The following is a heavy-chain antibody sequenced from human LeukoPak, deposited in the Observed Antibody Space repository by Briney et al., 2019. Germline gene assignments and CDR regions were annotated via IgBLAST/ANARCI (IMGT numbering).Heavy chain of an antibody. Sequence: SETLSLTCTVSGGSINNYFWSWLRQPPGKGRQWMGYIHNSGSSNYNPSLKSRPTFAVDTSDNQLSLGLHSLTPAATPVYYCGSLGGYYESRNSSQLETFDIWGQGTMVTVSS. CDR3: GSLGGYYESRNSSQLETFDI. CDR1: GGSINNYF. J-gene: IGHJ3*02. CDR2: IHNSGSS. D-gene: IGHD3-22*01. V-gene: IGHV4-59*12.